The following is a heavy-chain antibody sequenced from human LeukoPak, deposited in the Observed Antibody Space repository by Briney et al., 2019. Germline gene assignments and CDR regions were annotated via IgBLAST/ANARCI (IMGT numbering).Heavy chain of an antibody. D-gene: IGHD5-24*01. J-gene: IGHJ4*02. CDR2: ILRSGSGT. V-gene: IGHV3-23*01. CDR1: GFTFNNYA. CDR3: AKDQTSGDGYVVLDQ. Sequence: GGSLRLSCAASGFTFNNYAMNWVRQAPGQGLEWVSTILRSGSGTYYADSVKGRFTISRDNSKNTLYLQLHSLRAEDTALYYCAKDQTSGDGYVVLDQWGPGTLVTVSS.